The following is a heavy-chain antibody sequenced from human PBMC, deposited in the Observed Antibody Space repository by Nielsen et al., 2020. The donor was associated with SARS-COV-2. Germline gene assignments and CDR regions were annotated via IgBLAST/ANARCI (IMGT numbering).Heavy chain of an antibody. V-gene: IGHV3-23*01. D-gene: IGHD4-23*01. CDR2: IPGSGDST. Sequence: GESLKISCAASGLTFSNYAMSWVRQAPGKGLEWVSAIPGSGDSTHYADSVKGRFTISRDNSKNTLYLQMNSLRGEDTAVYYCARDPGGRELDYWGQGTLVTVSS. CDR1: GLTFSNYA. CDR3: ARDPGGRELDY. J-gene: IGHJ4*02.